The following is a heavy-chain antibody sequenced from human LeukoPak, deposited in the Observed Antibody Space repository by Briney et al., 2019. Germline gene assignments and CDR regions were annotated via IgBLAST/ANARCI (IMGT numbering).Heavy chain of an antibody. D-gene: IGHD5-18*01. CDR3: ARDQYSYAHAAH. CDR1: GFTVSTNY. Sequence: PGGSLRLSCAASGFTVSTNYMSWVRQVPGKGLEWVSVIYSGGSTYYADSLKGRFSISRDNSKNTLHLQMNSLRAEDTAVYYCARDQYSYAHAAHWGQGTLVTVSS. V-gene: IGHV3-66*01. J-gene: IGHJ4*02. CDR2: IYSGGST.